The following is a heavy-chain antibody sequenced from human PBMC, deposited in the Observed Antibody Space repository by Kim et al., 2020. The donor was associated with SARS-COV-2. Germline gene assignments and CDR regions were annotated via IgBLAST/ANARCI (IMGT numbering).Heavy chain of an antibody. CDR3: AKTRNGGYNYFPFEH. CDR2: ISNSGDYT. D-gene: IGHD3-22*01. J-gene: IGHJ1*01. V-gene: IGHV3-23*01. Sequence: GGSLRLSCAASGFTFSSYALSWVRQAPGKGLEWVATISNSGDYTYHANSVKGRSTASRDNSKNTLYLQMSSLRVDDTAVYYCAKTRNGGYNYFPFEHWGQGALVTVSS. CDR1: GFTFSSYA.